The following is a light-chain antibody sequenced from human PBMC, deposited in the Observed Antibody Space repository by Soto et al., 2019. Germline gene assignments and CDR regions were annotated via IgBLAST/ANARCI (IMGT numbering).Light chain of an antibody. CDR2: EVR. CDR3: SSYRSSTTFV. Sequence: QSALTQPASVSGSPGQSITISCTGTSSDVGAYNYVSWYQQYPGKAPKVIIFEVRKRPSGVSNRFSGSKSGVTASLTISGLQAEDEADYYCSSYRSSTTFVFGTGIKVTVL. CDR1: SSDVGAYNY. V-gene: IGLV2-14*01. J-gene: IGLJ1*01.